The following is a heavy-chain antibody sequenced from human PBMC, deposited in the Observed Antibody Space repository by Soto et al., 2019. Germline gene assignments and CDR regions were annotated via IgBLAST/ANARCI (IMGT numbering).Heavy chain of an antibody. J-gene: IGHJ4*02. CDR2: IYYTGTP. D-gene: IGHD2-21*02. CDR1: GGSITSHY. Sequence: SETLSLTCSVSGGSITSHYCSWFRQPPGKGLEWIGNIYYTGTPSYNPSLKRRVTMSVDTSKNHFSLALTSVTAADTAVYYCARLMGVVTVDYWGQGALVTVSS. V-gene: IGHV4-59*08. CDR3: ARLMGVVTVDY.